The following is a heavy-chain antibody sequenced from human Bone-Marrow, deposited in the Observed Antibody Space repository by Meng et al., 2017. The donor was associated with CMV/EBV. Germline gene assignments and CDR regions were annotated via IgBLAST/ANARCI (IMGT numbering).Heavy chain of an antibody. D-gene: IGHD2-2*02. CDR3: AREGKGTSYRGYYYYYGMDV. CDR1: GGSISSGGYY. Sequence: SETLSLTCTVSGGSISSGGYYWSWIRQHPGKGLEWIGYIYYSGSTYYNPSLKSRVTISVDTSKNQFSLKLSSVTAADTAVYYCAREGKGTSYRGYYYYYGMDVWGQGTTVTVSS. V-gene: IGHV4-30-4*08. CDR2: IYYSGST. J-gene: IGHJ6*02.